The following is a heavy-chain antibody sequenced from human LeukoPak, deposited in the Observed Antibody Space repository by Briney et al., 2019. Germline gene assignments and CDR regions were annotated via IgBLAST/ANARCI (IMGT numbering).Heavy chain of an antibody. D-gene: IGHD3-22*01. CDR3: TKDASYARENDNSGFFID. CDR2: MSGGGDSD. Sequence: PGGSLRLSCAASGFTFTSYAMSWVRQTPGKGLEWVASMSGGGDSDYYADSVKGRFTVSRDKSKNTLYVQMNSLRAGDTAVYYCTKDASYARENDNSGFFIDWGQGTLVTVSS. CDR1: GFTFTSYA. V-gene: IGHV3-23*01. J-gene: IGHJ4*02.